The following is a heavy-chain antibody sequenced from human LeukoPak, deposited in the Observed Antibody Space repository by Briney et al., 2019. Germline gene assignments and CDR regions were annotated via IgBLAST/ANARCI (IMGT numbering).Heavy chain of an antibody. CDR3: AKEIFSGLLYIDY. V-gene: IGHV3-23*01. D-gene: IGHD5-12*01. J-gene: IGHJ4*02. CDR2: ITDAVGST. Sequence: GSLRLSCAASGFTFSSSSISWVRQAPGKGLEWVSAITDAVGSTHYADSVKGRFTISSDNSKNTVYLQMNSLRPEDMAVYYCAKEIFSGLLYIDYWGQGTLVTVSS. CDR1: GFTFSSSS.